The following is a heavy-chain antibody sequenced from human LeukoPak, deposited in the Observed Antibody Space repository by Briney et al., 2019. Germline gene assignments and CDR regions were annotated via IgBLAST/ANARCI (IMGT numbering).Heavy chain of an antibody. CDR3: ARDQYYYDSSGSYYFDY. Sequence: GRSLRLSCAASGFTFSSYSMDWVRQAPGKGLEWVSSISSSSRYIYYAESAKGRFTISRDNAKNSLYLEMNSLRAEDTAVYYCARDQYYYDSSGSYYFDYWGQGTLVTVSS. D-gene: IGHD3-22*01. CDR2: ISSSSRYI. J-gene: IGHJ4*02. CDR1: GFTFSSYS. V-gene: IGHV3-21*01.